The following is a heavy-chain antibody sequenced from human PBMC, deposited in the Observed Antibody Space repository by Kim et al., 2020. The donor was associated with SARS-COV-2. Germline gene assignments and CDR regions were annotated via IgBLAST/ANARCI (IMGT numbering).Heavy chain of an antibody. V-gene: IGHV3-23*01. D-gene: IGHD3-10*01. J-gene: IGHJ4*02. CDR3: AKAITMVREGDV. Sequence: YADSVKGRFNISRDNSKHTLYLQMNSLKAGDTAVYYCAKAITMVREGDVWGQGTLVTVSS.